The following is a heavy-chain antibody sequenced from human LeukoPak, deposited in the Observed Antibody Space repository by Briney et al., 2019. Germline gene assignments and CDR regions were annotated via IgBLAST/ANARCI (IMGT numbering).Heavy chain of an antibody. Sequence: SETLSLTCTVSGGSISSYYWSWIRQPPGKGLEWIGYIYYSGSTYYNPSLKSRATISVDTSKNQFSLKLSSVTAADTAVYYCARDGRYYYAFDIWGQGTMVTVSS. CDR3: ARDGRYYYAFDI. CDR2: IYYSGST. J-gene: IGHJ3*02. D-gene: IGHD1-26*01. CDR1: GGSISSYY. V-gene: IGHV4-59*12.